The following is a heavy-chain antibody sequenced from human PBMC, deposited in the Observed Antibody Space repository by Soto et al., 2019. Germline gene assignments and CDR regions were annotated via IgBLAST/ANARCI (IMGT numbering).Heavy chain of an antibody. V-gene: IGHV1-18*01. CDR1: GYTFTSYG. J-gene: IGHJ4*02. CDR2: IGAYNGNT. CDR3: ATFSSSTSVDY. D-gene: IGHD6-6*01. Sequence: GASVKVSCKASGYTFTSYGISWVRQAPGQGLEWMGWIGAYNGNTNYAQKLQGRVTMTTDTSTSTAYMELRSLRSDDTAVYYCATFSSSTSVDYWGQGTLVTVSS.